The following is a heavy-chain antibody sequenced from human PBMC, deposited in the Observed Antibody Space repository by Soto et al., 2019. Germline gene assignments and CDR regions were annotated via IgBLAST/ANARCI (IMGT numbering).Heavy chain of an antibody. D-gene: IGHD4-17*01. Sequence: GGSLRLSCAAAGFTFSSNDMNWVRQAPGKGLEWVSYISSSSSTIYYADSVKGRFTISRDNAKNSLYLQMNSLRAEDTAVYYCARDRSTVVTPVGYWGQGTLVTVSS. CDR3: ARDRSTVVTPVGY. CDR1: GFTFSSND. J-gene: IGHJ4*02. CDR2: ISSSSSTI. V-gene: IGHV3-48*01.